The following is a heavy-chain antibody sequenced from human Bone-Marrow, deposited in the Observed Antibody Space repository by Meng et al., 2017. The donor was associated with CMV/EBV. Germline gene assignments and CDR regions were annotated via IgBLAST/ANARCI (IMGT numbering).Heavy chain of an antibody. Sequence: SVKVSCTASGGTFSSYAISWVRQAPGQGLEWMGRIIPIFGTANYAQKFQGRVTITTDESTSTAYMELSSLRSEDTAVYYCAAGRDGYTFQHWGQGDLVTVSS. CDR1: GGTFSSYA. CDR3: AAGRDGYTFQH. CDR2: IIPIFGTA. J-gene: IGHJ1*01. D-gene: IGHD5-24*01. V-gene: IGHV1-69*05.